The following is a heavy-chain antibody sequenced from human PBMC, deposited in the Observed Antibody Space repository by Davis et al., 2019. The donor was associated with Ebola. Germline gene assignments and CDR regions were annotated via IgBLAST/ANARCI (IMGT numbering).Heavy chain of an antibody. CDR1: GFTFSSYA. V-gene: IGHV3-23*01. CDR2: ISGSGGST. J-gene: IGHJ4*02. CDR3: VRTYGGNAGRFDN. Sequence: GESLKISCAASGFTFSSYAMSWVRQAPGKGLEWVPGISGSGGSTYYADSVKGRFTISRDNSDNTLYLQMDSLRAADTAVYYCVRTYGGNAGRFDNWGQGALITVSS. D-gene: IGHD4/OR15-4a*01.